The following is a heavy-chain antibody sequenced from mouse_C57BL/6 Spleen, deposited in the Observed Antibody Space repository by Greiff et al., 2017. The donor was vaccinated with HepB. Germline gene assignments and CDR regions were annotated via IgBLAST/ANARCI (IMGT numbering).Heavy chain of an antibody. J-gene: IGHJ2*01. CDR1: GFTFSSYA. D-gene: IGHD3-2*02. CDR3: ARHLDSSGYGYVDY. CDR2: ISDGGSYT. V-gene: IGHV5-4*01. Sequence: EVQGVESGGGLVKPGGSLKLSCAASGFTFSSYAMSWVRQTPEKRLEWVATISDGGSYTYYPDNVKGRFTISRDNAKNNLYLQMSHLKSEDTAMYYCARHLDSSGYGYVDYWGQGTTLTVSS.